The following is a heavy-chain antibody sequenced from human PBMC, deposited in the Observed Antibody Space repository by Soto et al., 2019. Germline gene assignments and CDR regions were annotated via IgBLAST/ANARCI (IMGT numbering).Heavy chain of an antibody. CDR3: ARGEGGSMIVVVQLDY. J-gene: IGHJ4*02. D-gene: IGHD3-22*01. CDR2: IIPIFGTA. CDR1: GGTFSSYA. V-gene: IGHV1-69*12. Sequence: QVQLVQSGAEVKKPWSSVKVSCKASGGTFSSYAISWVRQAPGQGREWMGGIIPIFGTATYAQKFQGRVTITADESTSTAYMELSSLRSEDTAVYYCARGEGGSMIVVVQLDYWGQGTLVTVSS.